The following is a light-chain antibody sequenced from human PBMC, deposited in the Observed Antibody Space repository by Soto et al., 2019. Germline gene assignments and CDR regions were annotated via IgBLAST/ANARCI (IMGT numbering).Light chain of an antibody. CDR1: QGISSY. CDR2: AAS. Sequence: IQLTQSPSSLSTSVRDRVTITCRASQGISSYLAWYQQKPGKAPKLLIYAASTLQSGVPSRFSGSGSGTDFTLTINSLQAEDFATYYCQQANSFPVTFGQGTKVDI. V-gene: IGKV1-9*01. CDR3: QQANSFPVT. J-gene: IGKJ1*01.